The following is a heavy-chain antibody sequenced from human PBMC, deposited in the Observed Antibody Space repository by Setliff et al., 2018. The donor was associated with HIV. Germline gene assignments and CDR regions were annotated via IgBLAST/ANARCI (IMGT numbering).Heavy chain of an antibody. Sequence: ASVKVSCKASGFTLTNYYIHWVRQAPGQGLEWVGIIHPSGGRTKYGQRFQGRVAFTGDMSTSTVYMDLRSLESEDTAVYYCVREVPHSCYFDSLGQGTQVTVSS. V-gene: IGHV1-46*01. CDR1: GFTLTNYY. D-gene: IGHD2-15*01. CDR2: IHPSGGRT. CDR3: VREVPHSCYFDS. J-gene: IGHJ4*02.